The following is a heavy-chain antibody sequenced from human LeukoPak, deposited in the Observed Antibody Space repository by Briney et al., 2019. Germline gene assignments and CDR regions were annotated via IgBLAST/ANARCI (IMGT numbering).Heavy chain of an antibody. CDR3: AEEQGLRAAPLVHFEH. CDR1: GFTFSSDA. V-gene: IGHV3-23*01. CDR2: ISGSGGST. J-gene: IGHJ1*01. D-gene: IGHD2-15*01. Sequence: GGSLRLSCAASGFTFSSDAMSWVRHAPGQGLELVSAISGSGGSTYYADSVKGRFTISRDNSKNTLYLQMHSLRAEDTAVYYCAEEQGLRAAPLVHFEHWGQGTLVTVSS.